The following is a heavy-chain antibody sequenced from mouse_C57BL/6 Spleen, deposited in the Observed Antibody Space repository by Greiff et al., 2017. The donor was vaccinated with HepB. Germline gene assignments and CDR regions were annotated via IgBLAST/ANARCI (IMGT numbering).Heavy chain of an antibody. CDR1: GYTFTSYW. D-gene: IGHD3-2*02. J-gene: IGHJ3*01. CDR3: ARRGTAQAVFAY. V-gene: IGHV1-55*01. CDR2: IYPGSGST. Sequence: QVQLQQSGAELVKPGASVKMSCKASGYTFTSYWITWVKQRPGQGLEWIGDIYPGSGSTTYNEKFKSKATLTVDTSSSTAYMQLSSLTSEDSAVYYCARRGTAQAVFAYWGQGTLVTVSA.